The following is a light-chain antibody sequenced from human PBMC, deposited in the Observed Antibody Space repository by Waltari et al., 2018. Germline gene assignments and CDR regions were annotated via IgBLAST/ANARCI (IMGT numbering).Light chain of an antibody. V-gene: IGLV8-61*01. J-gene: IGLJ3*02. CDR2: KGI. Sequence: QTVVTQEPSLSVSPGGTVTLTCALSSGSASSPSYPTWYQQTPGQPPRALVYKGISRSSGVPDRFSGSILGNTAALTITGAQADDESDYYCSMYMGSGVWVFGGGTKLTVL. CDR3: SMYMGSGVWV. CDR1: SGSASSPSY.